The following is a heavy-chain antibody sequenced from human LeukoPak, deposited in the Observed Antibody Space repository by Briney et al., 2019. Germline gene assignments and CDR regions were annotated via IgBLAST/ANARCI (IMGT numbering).Heavy chain of an antibody. CDR1: GGFISSYF. J-gene: IGHJ3*02. CDR2: VYSTGGTSIST. CDR3: ARYRAFDI. Sequence: PSETLSLTCTVSGGFISSYFWSWIRQPPGKGLEWIGYVYSTGGTSISTDYNPSLKSRVTISIDTSKSQFSMKLTSVTAADTAVYYCARYRAFDIWGQGTMVTVSS. V-gene: IGHV4-59*01.